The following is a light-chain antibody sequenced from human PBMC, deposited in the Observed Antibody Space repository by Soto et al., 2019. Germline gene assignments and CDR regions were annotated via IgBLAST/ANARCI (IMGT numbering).Light chain of an antibody. V-gene: IGLV2-11*01. CDR3: CSYAGSYGV. J-gene: IGLJ3*02. Sequence: QSALTQPRSVSGSPGQSVTISCTGTSSDVGGYNYVSWYQQHPGKTPKLMIYDVSKRPSGVPDRFSGSKSGNTASLTISGRQAEDEADYYRCSYAGSYGVFGGGTKLTVL. CDR1: SSDVGGYNY. CDR2: DVS.